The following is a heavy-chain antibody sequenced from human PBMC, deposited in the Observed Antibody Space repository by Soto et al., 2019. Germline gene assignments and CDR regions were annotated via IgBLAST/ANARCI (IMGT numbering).Heavy chain of an antibody. CDR2: IKSKTDGGTT. D-gene: IGHD3-9*01. V-gene: IGHV3-15*01. Sequence: EVQLVESGGGLVKPGGSLRLSCAASGFTFSNAWMSWVRQAPGKGLEWVGRIKSKTDGGTTDYAAPVKGRFTISRDDSKNTLYLQMNSLKTEDTAVYYCTTATEYDILTGYRSGWGQGTLVTVSS. J-gene: IGHJ4*02. CDR3: TTATEYDILTGYRSG. CDR1: GFTFSNAW.